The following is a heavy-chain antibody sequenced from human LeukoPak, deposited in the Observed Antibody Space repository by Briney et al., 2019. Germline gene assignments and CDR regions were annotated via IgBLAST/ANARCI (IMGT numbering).Heavy chain of an antibody. V-gene: IGHV3-23*01. J-gene: IGHJ6*02. D-gene: IGHD3-10*01. CDR1: GFTFSSYA. CDR2: ISGSGTST. Sequence: GGSLRLSCAASGFTFSSYAMTWVRQAPGKGLEWVSGISGSGTSTYYADSVKGRFIISRDNSKNTLYLQMNSLRPEDTAVYYGAKAATRVRGYGMDVWGQGTTVTVSS. CDR3: AKAATRVRGYGMDV.